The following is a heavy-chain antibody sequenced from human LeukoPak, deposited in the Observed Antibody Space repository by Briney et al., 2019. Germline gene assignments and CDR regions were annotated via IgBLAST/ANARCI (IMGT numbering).Heavy chain of an antibody. J-gene: IGHJ6*03. CDR3: ARRAEETTFYYYYYMDV. Sequence: PSETLSLTCAVYGGSFSGYYWTWIRQPPGKGLEWIGEIYHSGNTDYNPSLKSRVTISVDTSKNQFSLRLSSVTAADTAVYYCARRAEETTFYYYYYMDVWGKGTTVTVSS. CDR2: IYHSGNT. V-gene: IGHV4-34*01. D-gene: IGHD2/OR15-2a*01. CDR1: GGSFSGYY.